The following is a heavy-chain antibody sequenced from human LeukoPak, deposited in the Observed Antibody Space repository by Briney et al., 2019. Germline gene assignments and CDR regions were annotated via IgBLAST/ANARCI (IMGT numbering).Heavy chain of an antibody. J-gene: IGHJ5*02. D-gene: IGHD3-9*01. CDR1: GYTFTGYY. CDR3: ARGVLLRYFDWYPRGDWFDP. Sequence: ASVKVSCKASGYTFTGYYMHWVRQAPGQGLEWMGWINPNSGGTNYAQKFQGRVTMTRDTSISTAYMELSRLRSDGTAVYYCARGVLLRYFDWYPRGDWFDPWGQGTLVTVSS. CDR2: INPNSGGT. V-gene: IGHV1-2*02.